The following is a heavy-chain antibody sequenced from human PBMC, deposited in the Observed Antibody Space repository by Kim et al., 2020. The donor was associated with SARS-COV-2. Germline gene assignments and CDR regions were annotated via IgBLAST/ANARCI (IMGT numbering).Heavy chain of an antibody. J-gene: IGHJ4*02. CDR1: GFTFSSYG. Sequence: GGSLRLSCAASGFTFSSYGMHWVRQAPGKGLEWVAVIWYDGSNKYYADSVKGRFTISRDNSKNTLYLQMNSLRAEDTAVYYCARERGVRGVPYYFDYWGQGTLGSVSS. D-gene: IGHD3-10*01. V-gene: IGHV3-33*01. CDR3: ARERGVRGVPYYFDY. CDR2: IWYDGSNK.